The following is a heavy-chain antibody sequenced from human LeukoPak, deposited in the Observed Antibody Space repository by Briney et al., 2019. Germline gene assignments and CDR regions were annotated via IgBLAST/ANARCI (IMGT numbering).Heavy chain of an antibody. Sequence: PSETLSLTCAVYGGSFSGYYWSWIRQPPGKGLEWIGEINHSGSTNYNPSLKSRVAISVDTSKNQFSLKLSSVTAADTAVYYCARVAYWFDPWGQGTLVTVSS. CDR2: INHSGST. CDR3: ARVAYWFDP. V-gene: IGHV4-34*01. CDR1: GGSFSGYY. J-gene: IGHJ5*02.